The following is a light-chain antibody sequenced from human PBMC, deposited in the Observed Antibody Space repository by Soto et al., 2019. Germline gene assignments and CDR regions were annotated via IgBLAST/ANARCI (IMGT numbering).Light chain of an antibody. J-gene: IGLJ1*01. CDR1: SSDVGSYNL. V-gene: IGLV2-23*02. Sequence: QSALTQPASVSGSPGQSITISVTGTSSDVGSYNLVSWYQQHPGKAPKVMIYEVSKRPSGVSNRFSGSKSGNTASLTISGLHADDESDYYCCSYAGSSTHYVVVTGTKVTVL. CDR3: CSYAGSSTHYV. CDR2: EVS.